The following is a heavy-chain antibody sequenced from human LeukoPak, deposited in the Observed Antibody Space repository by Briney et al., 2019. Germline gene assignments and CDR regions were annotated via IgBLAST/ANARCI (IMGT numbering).Heavy chain of an antibody. Sequence: PSETLSLTCAVYGGSFSGYYWSWIRQPPGKGLEWIGEINHSGSTNYNPSLKSRVTISVDTSKNQFSLKLSSVTAADTAVYYCATRRSRYSYNYWGQGTLVTVSS. CDR1: GGSFSGYY. CDR2: INHSGST. J-gene: IGHJ4*02. CDR3: ATRRSRYSYNY. V-gene: IGHV4-34*01. D-gene: IGHD5-18*01.